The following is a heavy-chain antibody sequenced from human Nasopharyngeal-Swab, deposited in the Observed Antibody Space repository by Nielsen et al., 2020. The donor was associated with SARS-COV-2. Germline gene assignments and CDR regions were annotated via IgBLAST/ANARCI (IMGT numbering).Heavy chain of an antibody. D-gene: IGHD3-22*01. Sequence: LETLSLTCTVSGGSISSSSYYWGWIRQPLGKGLEWIGSIYYSGSTYYNPSLKSRVTISVDTSKNQFSLKLSSVTAADTAVYYCARGASEVVVIVWFDPWGQGTLVTVSS. CDR3: ARGASEVVVIVWFDP. V-gene: IGHV4-39*07. J-gene: IGHJ5*02. CDR1: GGSISSSSYY. CDR2: IYYSGST.